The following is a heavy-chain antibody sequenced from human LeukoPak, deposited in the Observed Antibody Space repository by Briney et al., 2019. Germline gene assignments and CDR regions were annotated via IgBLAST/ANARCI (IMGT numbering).Heavy chain of an antibody. Sequence: GGSLRLSCAASGFTFSSYSMHWVRQAPGKGLEWVAVISYDGSNKYYADSVKGRFTLSRDNSKNTLYLQMNSLRPEDTAVYYCARGAGYNYPYYFDYWGQGTLVTVSS. D-gene: IGHD5-24*01. CDR3: ARGAGYNYPYYFDY. CDR2: ISYDGSNK. V-gene: IGHV3-30-3*01. J-gene: IGHJ4*02. CDR1: GFTFSSYS.